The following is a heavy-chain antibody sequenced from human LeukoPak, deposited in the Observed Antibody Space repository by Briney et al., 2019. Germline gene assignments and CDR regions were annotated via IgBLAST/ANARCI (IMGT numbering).Heavy chain of an antibody. Sequence: GGSLRLSCAASGFTVSSNYMSWVRQAPGKGLEWVSVIYSGGSTYYPDSVNGRFTISRDNSKNTLYLQMNSLRAEDTAVYYCARDFPHDDSSGYYPLGYWGQGTPVTVSS. CDR3: ARDFPHDDSSGYYPLGY. J-gene: IGHJ4*02. CDR2: IYSGGST. D-gene: IGHD3-22*01. V-gene: IGHV3-66*02. CDR1: GFTVSSNY.